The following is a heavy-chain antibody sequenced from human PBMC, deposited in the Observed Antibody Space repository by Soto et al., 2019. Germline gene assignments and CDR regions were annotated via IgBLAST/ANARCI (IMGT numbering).Heavy chain of an antibody. J-gene: IGHJ4*02. CDR3: AGTLDVLMVYALGY. Sequence: SETLSLTCTVSNGSITSSKWWSWIRQPPGKGLEWIGYIYYSGSTNYNPSLKSRVTISVDTSKNQFSPKLSSVTAADTAVYYCAGTLDVLMVYALGYWGQGTLVTSPQ. D-gene: IGHD2-8*01. V-gene: IGHV4-59*01. CDR1: NGSITSSKW. CDR2: IYYSGST.